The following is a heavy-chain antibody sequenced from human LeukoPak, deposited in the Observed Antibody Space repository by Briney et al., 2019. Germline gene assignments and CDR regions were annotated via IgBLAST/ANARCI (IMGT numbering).Heavy chain of an antibody. CDR2: IIPIFGTV. Sequence: GASVKVSCKASGGTFSSYAISWVRQAPGQGLEWMGGIIPIFGTVNYAQKFQGGVTITADKSTSTAYMELSSLRSEDTAVYYCARSLFRFLEWSYRSYYYYYMDVWGKGTTVTVSS. J-gene: IGHJ6*03. CDR3: ARSLFRFLEWSYRSYYYYYMDV. CDR1: GGTFSSYA. V-gene: IGHV1-69*06. D-gene: IGHD3-3*01.